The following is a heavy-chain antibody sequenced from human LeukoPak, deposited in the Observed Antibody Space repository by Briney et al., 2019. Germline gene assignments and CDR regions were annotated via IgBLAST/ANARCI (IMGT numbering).Heavy chain of an antibody. CDR2: IYPGDSDT. CDR1: GYSFTSYW. Sequence: GESLKISCKGSGYSFTSYWIGWVRQMPGKGLEWMGIIYPGDSDTRYSPSFQGQVTISADKSISTAYLQWSSLKASDTAMNYCARLSGYDYYYYYYMDVWGKGTTVTVSS. V-gene: IGHV5-51*01. J-gene: IGHJ6*03. D-gene: IGHD1-1*01. CDR3: ARLSGYDYYYYYYMDV.